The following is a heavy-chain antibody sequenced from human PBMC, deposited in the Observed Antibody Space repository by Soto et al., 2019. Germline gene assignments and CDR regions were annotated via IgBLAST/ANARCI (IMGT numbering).Heavy chain of an antibody. CDR2: INHSGST. CDR1: GGSFGGYY. V-gene: IGHV4-34*01. Sequence: SETLSLTCAVYGGSFGGYYWSWIRQPPGKGLEWIGEINHSGSTNYNPSLKSRVTISVDTSKNQFSLKLSSVAAADTAVYYCARGGPPIPKKGASSGSKMFDYWGQGTLVTVSS. J-gene: IGHJ4*02. CDR3: ARGGPPIPKKGASSGSKMFDY. D-gene: IGHD6-25*01.